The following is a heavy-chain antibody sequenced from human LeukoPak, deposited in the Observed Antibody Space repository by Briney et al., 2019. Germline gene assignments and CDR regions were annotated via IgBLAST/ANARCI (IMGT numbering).Heavy chain of an antibody. CDR1: GFTFSSYG. V-gene: IGHV3-23*01. CDR2: ISGSGGST. Sequence: GGSLRLSCAASGFTFSSYGMSWVRQAPGKGLEWVSAISGSGGSTYYADSVKGRFTISRDNSKNTLYLQMNSLRAEDTAVYYCATRGDYDSSGYYYRYFDYWGQGTLVTVSS. D-gene: IGHD3-22*01. CDR3: ATRGDYDSSGYYYRYFDY. J-gene: IGHJ4*02.